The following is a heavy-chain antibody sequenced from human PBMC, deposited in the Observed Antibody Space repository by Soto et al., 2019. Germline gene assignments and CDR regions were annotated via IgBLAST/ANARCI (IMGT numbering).Heavy chain of an antibody. CDR1: RFAAKRYT. CDR3: AKELRNAYKLTYFAH. V-gene: IGHV3-23*01. J-gene: IGHJ4*02. Sequence: CSAARFAAKRYTVLWAPSHQRKGLEWFSVITGSGDSTYYADSVKGRFTISRDNAKNTLYLQMNSLRAEDTAVYYCAKELRNAYKLTYFAHWGQGPLVTGPS. CDR2: ITGSGDST. D-gene: IGHD1-1*01.